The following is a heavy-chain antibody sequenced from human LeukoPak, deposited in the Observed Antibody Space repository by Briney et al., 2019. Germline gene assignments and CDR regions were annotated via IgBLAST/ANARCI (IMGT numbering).Heavy chain of an antibody. CDR1: GGSISSGGYY. V-gene: IGHV4-61*02. Sequence: SETLSLTCTVSGGSISSGGYYWSWIRQPAGKGLEWIGRIYTSGSTNYNPSLKSRVTISVDTSKNQFSLKLSSVTAADTAVYYCARMRGYSYVSHFDYWGQGTLVTVSS. CDR2: IYTSGST. D-gene: IGHD5-18*01. CDR3: ARMRGYSYVSHFDY. J-gene: IGHJ4*02.